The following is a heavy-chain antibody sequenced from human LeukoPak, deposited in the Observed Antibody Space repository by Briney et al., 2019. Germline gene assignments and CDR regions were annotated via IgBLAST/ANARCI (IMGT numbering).Heavy chain of an antibody. CDR3: AEGPPTVPYYYYGMDV. D-gene: IGHD4-17*01. CDR2: ISWNSGSI. V-gene: IGHV3-9*01. CDR1: GFTFDDYA. J-gene: IGHJ6*02. Sequence: QPGRSLRLSCAASGFTFDDYAMHWVRQAPGKGLEWVSGISWNSGSIGYADSVKGRFTISRDNAKNSLYLQMNSLRAEDTALYYCAEGPPTVPYYYYGMDVWGQGTTVTVSS.